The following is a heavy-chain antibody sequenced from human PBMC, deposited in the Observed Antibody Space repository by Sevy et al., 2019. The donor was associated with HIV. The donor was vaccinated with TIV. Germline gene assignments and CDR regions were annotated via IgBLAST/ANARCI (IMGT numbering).Heavy chain of an antibody. J-gene: IGHJ5*02. CDR3: AREVEMATNGGGWFDP. Sequence: GGSLRLSCAASGFTFSSYWMSRVRQAPGKGLEWVANIKQDGSEKYYVDSVKGRFTISRDNAKNSLYLQMNSLRAEDTAVYYCAREVEMATNGGGWFDPWGQGTLVTVSS. CDR1: GFTFSSYW. D-gene: IGHD5-12*01. V-gene: IGHV3-7*01. CDR2: IKQDGSEK.